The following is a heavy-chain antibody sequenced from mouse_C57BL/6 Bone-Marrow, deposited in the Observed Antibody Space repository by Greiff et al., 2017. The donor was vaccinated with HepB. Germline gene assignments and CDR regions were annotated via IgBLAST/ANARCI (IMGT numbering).Heavy chain of an antibody. CDR3: VSYYYGSRGYFDY. CDR2: IRSKSNNYAT. J-gene: IGHJ2*01. CDR1: GFSFNTYA. V-gene: IGHV10-1*01. Sequence: EVKLVESGGGLVQPKGSLKLSCAASGFSFNTYAMNWVRQAPGKGLEWVARIRSKSNNYATYYADSVKDRFTISRDDSESMLYLQMNNLKTEDTAMYYCVSYYYGSRGYFDYWGQGTTLTVSS. D-gene: IGHD1-1*01.